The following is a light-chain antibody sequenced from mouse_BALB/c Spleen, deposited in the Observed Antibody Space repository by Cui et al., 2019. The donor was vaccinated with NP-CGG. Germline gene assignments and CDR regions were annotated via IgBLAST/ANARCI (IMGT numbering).Light chain of an antibody. V-gene: IGLV1*01. CDR2: GTN. CDR1: TGAVTTSNY. Sequence: QAVVTQASALTTSPGETVTLTCRSSTGAVTTSNYANWVQEKPDHLFTGLIGGTNNRAPGVPARFSGSLIGDKAALTITGAQTEDGAIYFCALWYSNHWVFGGGTKLTVL. J-gene: IGLJ1*01. CDR3: ALWYSNHWV.